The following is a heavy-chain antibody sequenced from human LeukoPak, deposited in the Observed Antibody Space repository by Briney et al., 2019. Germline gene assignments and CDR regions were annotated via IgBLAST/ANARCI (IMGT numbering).Heavy chain of an antibody. CDR3: ARDNSGGSTWWFDP. D-gene: IGHD2-15*01. V-gene: IGHV1-46*01. CDR2: INPSGSYT. CDR1: GGTFSNYV. Sequence: ASVKVSCKASGGTFSNYVINWVRQAPGQGLEWMGIINPSGSYTSYAQKFQGRVTMTRDTSTSTVYMELSSLRSEDTAVYYCARDNSGGSTWWFDPWGQGTLVTVSS. J-gene: IGHJ5*02.